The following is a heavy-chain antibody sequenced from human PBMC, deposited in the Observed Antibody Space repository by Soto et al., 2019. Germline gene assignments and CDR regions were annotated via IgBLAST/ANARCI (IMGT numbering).Heavy chain of an antibody. CDR1: GFTFSSYA. CDR3: AKDLYVGHWPRGGEDY. CDR2: ISGSGGST. D-gene: IGHD3-16*01. Sequence: EVQLLESGGGLVQPGGSLRLSCAASGFTFSSYAMSWVRQAPGKGLEWVSAISGSGGSTYYADSVKGRFTISRDNSKNKLYLQMNSLRAEDTAVYYWAKDLYVGHWPRGGEDYWGQGNLVTVSS. J-gene: IGHJ4*02. V-gene: IGHV3-23*01.